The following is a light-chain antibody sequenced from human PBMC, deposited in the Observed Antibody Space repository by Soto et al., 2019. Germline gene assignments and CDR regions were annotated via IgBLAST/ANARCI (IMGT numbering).Light chain of an antibody. CDR2: AAS. J-gene: IGKJ5*01. CDR1: QGIRNY. Sequence: DIQMTQSPSTLSASVGDRVTITSRASQGIRNYLAWYHQKPGKVPKVLIYAASTLQSGVPSRFSGSGSGTEFSLTITSLQPEDFATYYCQQLFDSPITFGQGTRLEIK. CDR3: QQLFDSPIT. V-gene: IGKV1-27*01.